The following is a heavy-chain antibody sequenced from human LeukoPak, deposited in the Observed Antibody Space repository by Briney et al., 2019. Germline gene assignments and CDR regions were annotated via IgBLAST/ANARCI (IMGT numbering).Heavy chain of an antibody. D-gene: IGHD3-22*01. CDR3: ARVYYDSSGYGEFSYYGMDV. V-gene: IGHV1-69*04. J-gene: IGHJ6*02. CDR1: GGTFSSYA. Sequence: GASVKVSCKASGGTFSSYAISWVRQAPGQGLEWMGRIIPIFGIANYAQKFQGRVTITADKSTSRAYMDLSSLRSEDTAVYYCARVYYDSSGYGEFSYYGMDVWGQGTTVTVSS. CDR2: IIPIFGIA.